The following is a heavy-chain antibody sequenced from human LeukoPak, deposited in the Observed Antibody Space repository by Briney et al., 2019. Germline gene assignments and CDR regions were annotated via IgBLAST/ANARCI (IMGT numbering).Heavy chain of an antibody. CDR3: ARDLRRDCSTTTCYAFDY. J-gene: IGHJ4*02. D-gene: IGHD2-2*01. CDR2: IASSGGGT. Sequence: PGGSLRLSCAASGFIFNTYAMSWVRQAPGKGLEWVSAIASSGGGTYYTDSVKGRFTIFRDNSKNTLYLQMNSLRGEDTAVYYCARDLRRDCSTTTCYAFDYWGQGTLVTVSS. V-gene: IGHV3-23*01. CDR1: GFIFNTYA.